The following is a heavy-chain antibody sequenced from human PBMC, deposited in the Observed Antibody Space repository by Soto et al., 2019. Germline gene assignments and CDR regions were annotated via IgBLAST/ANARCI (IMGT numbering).Heavy chain of an antibody. CDR2: ISSSSSYT. D-gene: IGHD3-22*01. Sequence: VGSLRLSCAASGFTFSDYYMSWIRQAPGKGLEWVSYISSSSSYTNYADSVKGRFTISRDNAKNSLYLQMNSLRAEDTAVYYCARRVDSSGYLTYYYYGMDVWGQGTTVTVSS. CDR3: ARRVDSSGYLTYYYYGMDV. V-gene: IGHV3-11*06. CDR1: GFTFSDYY. J-gene: IGHJ6*02.